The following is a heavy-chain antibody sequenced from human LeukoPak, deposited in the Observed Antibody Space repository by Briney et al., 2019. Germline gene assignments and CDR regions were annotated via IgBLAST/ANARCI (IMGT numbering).Heavy chain of an antibody. CDR2: IWYDGSNK. Sequence: PGRSLRLSCAASGFTFSSYGMHWVRQAPGKGLEWVAVIWYDGSNKYYADSVKGRFTISRDNSKNTLYLQMNSLRAEDTAVYYCAKDLGYCGGDCCSFIDYWGQGTLVTVSS. D-gene: IGHD2-21*02. J-gene: IGHJ4*02. V-gene: IGHV3-33*06. CDR1: GFTFSSYG. CDR3: AKDLGYCGGDCCSFIDY.